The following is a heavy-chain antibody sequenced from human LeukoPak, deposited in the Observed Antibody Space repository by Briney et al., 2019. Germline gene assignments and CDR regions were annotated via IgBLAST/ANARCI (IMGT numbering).Heavy chain of an antibody. CDR3: ARGAKYYYGSGSYRMARYNWFDP. CDR1: GYSISSGYF. V-gene: IGHV4-38-2*02. CDR2: TYQSETA. D-gene: IGHD3-10*01. J-gene: IGHJ5*02. Sequence: SETLSLTCTVSGYSISSGYFWGWMRQPPGKGLEWIGSTYQSETAHYNPSLKSRVTISVDTSKNQFSLKLSSVTAADTAVYYCARGAKYYYGSGSYRMARYNWFDPWGQGTLVTVSS.